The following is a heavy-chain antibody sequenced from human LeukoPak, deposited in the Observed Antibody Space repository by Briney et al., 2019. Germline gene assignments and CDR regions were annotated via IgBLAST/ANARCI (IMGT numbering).Heavy chain of an antibody. Sequence: SETLSLTCSVSGGSISSYYWSWIRQSPGKGLEWIGYIYYSGSTYYNPSLKSRVTISVDTSKNQFSLKLSSVTAADTAVYYCARGVLYSSIIREWGQGTLVTVSS. V-gene: IGHV4-59*12. CDR3: ARGVLYSSIIRE. CDR2: IYYSGST. J-gene: IGHJ4*02. D-gene: IGHD6-13*01. CDR1: GGSISSYY.